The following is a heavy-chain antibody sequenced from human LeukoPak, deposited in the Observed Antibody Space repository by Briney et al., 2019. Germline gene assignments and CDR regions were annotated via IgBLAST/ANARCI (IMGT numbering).Heavy chain of an antibody. CDR1: GFTFSSYS. Sequence: PGGSLRLSCAASGFTFSSYSMNWVRQAPGKGLEWVSSISSSSSYIYYADSVKGRFTISRDNSKNTLYLQMNSLRAEDTAVYYCAKEAPTDGDYWGQGTLVTVSS. CDR2: ISSSSSYI. V-gene: IGHV3-21*04. CDR3: AKEAPTDGDY. J-gene: IGHJ4*02.